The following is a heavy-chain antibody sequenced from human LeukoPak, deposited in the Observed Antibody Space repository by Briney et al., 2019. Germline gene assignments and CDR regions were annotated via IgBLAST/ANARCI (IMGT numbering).Heavy chain of an antibody. CDR3: ARGHYDILTGYTGNYYMDV. D-gene: IGHD3-9*01. Sequence: SETLSLTCTVSGGSISSYYWSWIRQPPGKGLEWIGYIYYSGSTNYNPSLKSRVTISVDTSKNQFSLKLSSVTAADTAVYYCARGHYDILTGYTGNYYMDVWGKGTTVTISS. CDR1: GGSISSYY. CDR2: IYYSGST. V-gene: IGHV4-59*01. J-gene: IGHJ6*03.